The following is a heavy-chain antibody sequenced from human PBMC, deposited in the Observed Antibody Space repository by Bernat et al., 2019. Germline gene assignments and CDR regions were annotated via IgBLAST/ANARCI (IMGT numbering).Heavy chain of an antibody. CDR2: ISSSSSTI. CDR3: ARGGTPGSWYLYYYGMDV. V-gene: IGHV3-48*01. J-gene: IGHJ6*02. D-gene: IGHD6-13*01. Sequence: EVQLVESGGGLVQPGGSLRLSCAASGFTFSSYSMNWVRQAPGKGLEWVSYISSSSSTIYYADSVKGRFTISRDNAKNSLYLQMNSLRAEDTAVYYCARGGTPGSWYLYYYGMDVWGQGTLVTVSS. CDR1: GFTFSSYS.